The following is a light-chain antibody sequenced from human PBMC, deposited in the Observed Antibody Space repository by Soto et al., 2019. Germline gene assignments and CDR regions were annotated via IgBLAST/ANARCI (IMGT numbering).Light chain of an antibody. CDR3: SSYTSSSPV. J-gene: IGLJ2*01. Sequence: QSALTQPASVSGSPGQSITISCTGTSSDVGGYNYVSWYQQHPGKAPKLMIYDVXNRPSGVSNRFSGSKSGNTASLTISGXXXXXXXDYYCSSYTSSSPVFGGGTKVTVL. V-gene: IGLV2-14*01. CDR1: SSDVGGYNY. CDR2: DVX.